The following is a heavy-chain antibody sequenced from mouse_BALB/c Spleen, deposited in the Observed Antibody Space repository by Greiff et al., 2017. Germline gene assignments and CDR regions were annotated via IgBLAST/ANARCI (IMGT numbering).Heavy chain of an antibody. J-gene: IGHJ4*01. CDR2: IWAGGST. CDR1: GFSLTSYG. D-gene: IGHD2-14*01. Sequence: VKLQESGPGLVAPSQSLSITCTVSGFSLTSYGVHWVRQPPGKGLEWLGVIWAGGSTNYNSALMSRLSISKDNSKSQVFLKMNSLQTDDTAMYYCARGLPWYDAMDYWGQGTSVTVSS. CDR3: ARGLPWYDAMDY. V-gene: IGHV2-9*02.